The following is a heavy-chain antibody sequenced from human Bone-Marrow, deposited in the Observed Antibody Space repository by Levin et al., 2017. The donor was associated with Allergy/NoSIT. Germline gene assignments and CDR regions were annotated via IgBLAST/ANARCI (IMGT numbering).Heavy chain of an antibody. Sequence: LSLTCAASGFNFDDTAMHWVRQAPGKGLEWVSGITWNSGSRNYADSVKGRFTISRDNAKKSLYLQMDSPRTEDTALYYCATVGLWLNHFDSWGQGTLVAVSS. V-gene: IGHV3-9*01. D-gene: IGHD2-21*01. CDR3: ATVGLWLNHFDS. CDR1: GFNFDDTA. J-gene: IGHJ4*02. CDR2: ITWNSGSR.